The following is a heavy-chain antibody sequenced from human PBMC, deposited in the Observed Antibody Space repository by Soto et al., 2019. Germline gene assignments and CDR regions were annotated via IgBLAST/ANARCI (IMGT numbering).Heavy chain of an antibody. V-gene: IGHV1-18*01. D-gene: IGHD2-15*01. Sequence: QVQLVQSGAEVKKPGASVKVSCKASGYIVTSYGISWVRQAPGQGLEWMGWISGYNGNTNYAQMLQGRVTMTTDTSTSTAHMELRSLRSDDTAVYYCARAHVEDYYYYAMDVWGQGTTVTVSS. CDR1: GYIVTSYG. CDR3: ARAHVEDYYYYAMDV. J-gene: IGHJ6*02. CDR2: ISGYNGNT.